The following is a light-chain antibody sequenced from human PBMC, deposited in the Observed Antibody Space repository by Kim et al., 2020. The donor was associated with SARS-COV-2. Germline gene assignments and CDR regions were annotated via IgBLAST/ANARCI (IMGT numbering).Light chain of an antibody. CDR1: RSVYISN. Sequence: DIVLTQSPGTLSLSPGERATLSCRASRSVYISNLGWYHQQGGGPPRLLIDDASTSTAIIPARSSSSSSATDFTTTISRLEPGDYAVYYCQQQGATPITFGQGTRVEIK. CDR3: QQQGATPIT. J-gene: IGKJ5*01. CDR2: DAS. V-gene: IGKV3-20*01.